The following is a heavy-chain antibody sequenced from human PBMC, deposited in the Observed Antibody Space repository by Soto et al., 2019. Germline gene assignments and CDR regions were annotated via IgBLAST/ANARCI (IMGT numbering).Heavy chain of an antibody. D-gene: IGHD2-15*01. CDR3: ARHTPAISISDH. Sequence: QLQLQESGPGLVKPSETLSLTCTVSGGSISSSSYYWGWMRQPPGKGLEWIGSIYYSGSTYYNPSLKSRVTISVATSKNQFSLKLSSVTAADTAVYYCARHTPAISISDHWGQGTLVTVSS. J-gene: IGHJ4*02. V-gene: IGHV4-39*01. CDR2: IYYSGST. CDR1: GGSISSSSYY.